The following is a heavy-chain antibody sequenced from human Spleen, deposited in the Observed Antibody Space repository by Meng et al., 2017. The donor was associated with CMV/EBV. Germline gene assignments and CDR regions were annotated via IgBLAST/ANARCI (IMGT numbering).Heavy chain of an antibody. CDR3: ARSRDWRIASLGTGGGNWFDP. CDR1: GFTFSSYS. D-gene: IGHD6-13*01. CDR2: ISSHNDI. Sequence: GESLKISCAASGFTFSSYSINWVRQAPGKGLEWVSSISSHNDIYYTDSVRGRFTTSRDDARSSLDLQMNSLRPEDTAVYYCARSRDWRIASLGTGGGNWFDPWGQGTLVTVSS. V-gene: IGHV3-21*01. J-gene: IGHJ5*02.